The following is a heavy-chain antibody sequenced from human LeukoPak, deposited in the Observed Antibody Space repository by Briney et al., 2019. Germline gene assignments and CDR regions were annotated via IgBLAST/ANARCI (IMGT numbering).Heavy chain of an antibody. CDR1: GYTFTNYY. Sequence: ASVKVSCKASGYTFTNYYIHWVRQAPGQGLEWMGIINPGGRSTSYAQKFQGRVTMTRDTSTSTVYMELSSLRAEDTALYYCAKGSGSGSYGYYYYYMDVWGKGTTVTISS. D-gene: IGHD3-10*01. J-gene: IGHJ6*03. V-gene: IGHV1-46*01. CDR3: AKGSGSGSYGYYYYYMDV. CDR2: INPGGRST.